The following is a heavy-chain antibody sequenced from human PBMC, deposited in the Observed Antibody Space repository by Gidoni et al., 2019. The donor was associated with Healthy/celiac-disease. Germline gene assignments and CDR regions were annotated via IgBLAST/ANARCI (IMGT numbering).Heavy chain of an antibody. D-gene: IGHD2-2*02. CDR3: AREEPAAIRPQRIYYYYGMDV. CDR1: GSPFPSYG. Sequence: QGPLVQSGVEVKKPWPAVKVSCTASGSPFPSYGLRWQRQAPGQGLEWMGGIRAYTGNTNYAQKLQSRVTMTTDTATSKAYMELMILRSDDTAVYYCAREEPAAIRPQRIYYYYGMDVWGQGTTVTVSS. J-gene: IGHJ6*02. CDR2: IRAYTGNT. V-gene: IGHV1-18*04.